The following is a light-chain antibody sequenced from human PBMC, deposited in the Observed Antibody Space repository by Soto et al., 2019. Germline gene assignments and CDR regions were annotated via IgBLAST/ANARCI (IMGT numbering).Light chain of an antibody. V-gene: IGLV1-40*01. CDR2: GDS. CDR1: SCNIGAGYH. CDR3: QSSDSRLSGSDV. J-gene: IGLJ1*01. Sequence: QSVLTQPPSVSGAPGQRVTISCTGSSCNIGAGYHVHWYQQLPGAAPKLLIFGDSNRPSGVPDRFSGSKSGTSASLAITGLQADDEADYYCQSSDSRLSGSDVFGTGTQLTVL.